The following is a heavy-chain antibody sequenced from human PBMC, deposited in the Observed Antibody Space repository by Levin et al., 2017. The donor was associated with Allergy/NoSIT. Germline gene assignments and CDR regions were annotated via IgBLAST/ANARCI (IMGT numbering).Heavy chain of an antibody. CDR1: GGSINSSNW. D-gene: IGHD6-13*01. V-gene: IGHV4-4*02. Sequence: SETLSLTCAVSGGSINSSNWWSWVRQPPGKGLEWIGQIYHSGSTNYNPSLKSRVTISVDKSKKQFSLNLSSVTAADTAVYYCARQQLVRGFDYWGQGTMVTVSS. CDR3: ARQQLVRGFDY. J-gene: IGHJ4*02. CDR2: IYHSGST.